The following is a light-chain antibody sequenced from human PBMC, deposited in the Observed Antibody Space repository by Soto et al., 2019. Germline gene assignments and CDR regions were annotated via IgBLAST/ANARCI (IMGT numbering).Light chain of an antibody. CDR3: CSYAGFSTLV. CDR1: SSDVGTYDL. CDR2: EGT. J-gene: IGLJ3*02. Sequence: QSALTQPASVSGSPGQSVTISCTGSSSDVGTYDLVSWYQQHPGKAPKILIYEGTKRPSGVSNRFSGSKSGNTASLTISGLQAEDEADYFCCSYAGFSTLVFGGGTKVTVL. V-gene: IGLV2-23*01.